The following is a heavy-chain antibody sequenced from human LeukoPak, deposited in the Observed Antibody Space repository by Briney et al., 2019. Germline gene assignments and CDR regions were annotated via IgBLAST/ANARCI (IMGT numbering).Heavy chain of an antibody. CDR2: ISYDGNNK. CDR1: GFTFSISP. Sequence: GGSLRLSCAASGFTFSISPMHWVRQAPGKGLEWVAVISYDGNNKYYADSVKGRFTVSRDDSNSTLYLQMNSLRPEDTSVYYCARDKGIYGSGSYLPSTFDNWGQGTLVTVSS. CDR3: ARDKGIYGSGSYLPSTFDN. V-gene: IGHV3-30-3*01. D-gene: IGHD3-10*01. J-gene: IGHJ4*02.